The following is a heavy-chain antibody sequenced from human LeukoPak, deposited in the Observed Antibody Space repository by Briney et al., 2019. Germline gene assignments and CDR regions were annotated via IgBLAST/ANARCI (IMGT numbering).Heavy chain of an antibody. J-gene: IGHJ4*02. CDR3: ARTRYYYNSRSYGAPYYFDY. V-gene: IGHV4-34*01. CDR2: INHSGST. CDR1: GGSFSGYY. D-gene: IGHD3-10*01. Sequence: PSETLSLTCAVYGGSFSGYYWSWIRQPPGKGLEWIGEINHSGSTTYNPSLKSRVTISVDTSKNQFSLKLSSVTAADTAVYYCARTRYYYNSRSYGAPYYFDYWGQGTLVTVSS.